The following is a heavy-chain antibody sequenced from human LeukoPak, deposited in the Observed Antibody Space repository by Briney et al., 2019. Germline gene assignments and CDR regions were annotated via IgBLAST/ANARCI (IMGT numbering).Heavy chain of an antibody. Sequence: PGGSLRLSCAASGLTFSNYAMSWVRQAPGKGLEWVSAISGSGGSTYYADSVKGRFTISRDNSKNTLYLQMNSLRAEDTAVYYCAKQYGSGSYYSYYYYYMDVWGKGTTVTVSS. D-gene: IGHD3-10*01. CDR1: GLTFSNYA. J-gene: IGHJ6*03. CDR2: ISGSGGST. CDR3: AKQYGSGSYYSYYYYYMDV. V-gene: IGHV3-23*01.